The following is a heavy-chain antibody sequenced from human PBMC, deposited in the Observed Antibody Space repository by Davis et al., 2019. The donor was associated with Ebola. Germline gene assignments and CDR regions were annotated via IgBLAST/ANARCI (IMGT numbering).Heavy chain of an antibody. CDR3: AIECSTVTTVWFDP. CDR2: FSAHNGNI. D-gene: IGHD4-11*01. J-gene: IGHJ5*02. V-gene: IGHV1-18*01. Sequence: ASVKVSCKASGGTFSSYTISWVRQAPGQGLEWMGWFSAHNGNIYYAQKFQGRVTMTRDTSSSTAYMELRSLRSDDTAVYYCAIECSTVTTVWFDPWGQGTLVTVSS. CDR1: GGTFSSYT.